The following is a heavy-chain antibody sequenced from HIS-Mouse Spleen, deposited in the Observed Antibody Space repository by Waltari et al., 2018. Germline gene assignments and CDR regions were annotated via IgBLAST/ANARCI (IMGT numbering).Heavy chain of an antibody. CDR2: INHSGST. D-gene: IGHD1-26*01. V-gene: IGHV4-34*01. CDR3: ARMGPASGSYGDY. CDR1: GGSFSGYY. Sequence: QVQLQQWGAGLLKPSETLSLTCAVYGGSFSGYYWSWIRQPPGKGLEWIGEINHSGSTNYNPSLTGRVTISVDTSKSQFSLKLSSVTAADTAVYYCARMGPASGSYGDYWGQGTLVTVSS. J-gene: IGHJ4*02.